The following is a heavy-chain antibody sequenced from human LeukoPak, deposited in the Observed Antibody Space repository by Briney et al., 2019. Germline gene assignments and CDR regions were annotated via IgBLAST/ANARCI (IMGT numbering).Heavy chain of an antibody. CDR1: GGSISSSSYY. D-gene: IGHD4-17*01. Sequence: SETLPLTCTVSGGSISSSSYYWGWIRQPPGKGLEWIGSIYYSGSTYYNPSLKSRVTISVDTSKNQFSLKLSSVTAADTAVYYCARDDYGDSPGLFDYWGQGTLVTVSS. J-gene: IGHJ4*02. CDR2: IYYSGST. V-gene: IGHV4-39*01. CDR3: ARDDYGDSPGLFDY.